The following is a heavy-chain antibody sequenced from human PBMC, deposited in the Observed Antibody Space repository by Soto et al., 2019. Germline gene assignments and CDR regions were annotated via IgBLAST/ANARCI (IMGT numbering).Heavy chain of an antibody. CDR2: INHSGST. V-gene: IGHV4-34*01. CDR1: GGSFSGYY. CDR3: ARDSGRHGGNSGEYFQH. D-gene: IGHD2-21*02. J-gene: IGHJ1*01. Sequence: SETLSLTCAVYGGSFSGYYWSWIRQPPGKGLEWIGEINHSGSTNYNPSLKSRVTISVDTSKNQFSLKLSSVTAADTAVYYCARDSGRHGGNSGEYFQHWGQGTLVTVSS.